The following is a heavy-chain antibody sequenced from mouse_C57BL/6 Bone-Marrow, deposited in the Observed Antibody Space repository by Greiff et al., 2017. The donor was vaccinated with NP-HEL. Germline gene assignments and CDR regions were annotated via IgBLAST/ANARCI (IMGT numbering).Heavy chain of an antibody. CDR1: GFTFSSYG. J-gene: IGHJ2*01. CDR2: ISRCGSYT. V-gene: IGHV5-6*01. D-gene: IGHD2-12*01. Sequence: EVKLVESGGDLVKPGGSLKLSCAASGFTFSSYGMSWVRQTPDQRLEWVATISRCGSYTYYPHSFKGRFTFSIDNAKNTLYLQMSSLKSEDTAMYYCSRHYYTNFDYWGQGTTLTVSS. CDR3: SRHYYTNFDY.